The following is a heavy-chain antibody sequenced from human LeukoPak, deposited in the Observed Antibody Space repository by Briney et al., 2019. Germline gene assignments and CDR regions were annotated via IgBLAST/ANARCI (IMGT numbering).Heavy chain of an antibody. D-gene: IGHD6-19*01. Sequence: ASVKVSCKASGYTFTRHGISWVRQAPGQGLEWMGWISCYNGDTNYAQKFQGRVTVTTDTSTSTAYMELRSLTSDDTAVYYCARDPSNSSGWKTWFDPWGQGTLVTVSS. CDR1: GYTFTRHG. CDR2: ISCYNGDT. V-gene: IGHV1-18*01. J-gene: IGHJ5*02. CDR3: ARDPSNSSGWKTWFDP.